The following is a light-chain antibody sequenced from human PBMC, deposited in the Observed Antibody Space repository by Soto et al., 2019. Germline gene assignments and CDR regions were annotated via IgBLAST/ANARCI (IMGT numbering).Light chain of an antibody. J-gene: IGKJ2*02. CDR1: QSVGRN. CDR3: QQYSNWPRT. V-gene: IGKV3-15*01. Sequence: EIVMTQSPATLSVSPGERATLSCRASQSVGRNLAWYQQKPGQAPRLLIYGASLRATGIPARFSGSGSGTDFTLTISSLQSEDFAVYCCQQYSNWPRTFGQGTKLEIK. CDR2: GAS.